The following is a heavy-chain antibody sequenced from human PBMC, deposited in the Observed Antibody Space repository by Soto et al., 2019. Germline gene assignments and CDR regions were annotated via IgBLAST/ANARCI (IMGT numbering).Heavy chain of an antibody. V-gene: IGHV3-11*01. Sequence: GGSLRLSCAASGFTFSDYYMSWIRQAPGKGLEWLSYISGSGDTIYYADSVRGRFTISRDNAKKSLYLQMNSLRAEDTALYYCARDHCSGGTCYEDAFDVWGQGTMVTVSS. J-gene: IGHJ3*01. D-gene: IGHD2-15*01. CDR3: ARDHCSGGTCYEDAFDV. CDR1: GFTFSDYY. CDR2: ISGSGDTI.